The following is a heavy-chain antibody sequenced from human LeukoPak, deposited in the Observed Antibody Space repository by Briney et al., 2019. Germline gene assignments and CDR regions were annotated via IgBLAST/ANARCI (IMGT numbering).Heavy chain of an antibody. J-gene: IGHJ3*02. CDR3: ATETSAWSTFDI. D-gene: IGHD3-3*01. CDR1: GFTFSSYG. CDR2: IWYDGSNK. Sequence: GRSLRLSCAASGFTFSSYGMHWVRQAPGKGLEWVAVIWYDGSNKYYADSVKGRFTISRDNSKNTLYLQMNSLRAEDTAVYYCATETSAWSTFDIWGQGTMVTVS. V-gene: IGHV3-33*01.